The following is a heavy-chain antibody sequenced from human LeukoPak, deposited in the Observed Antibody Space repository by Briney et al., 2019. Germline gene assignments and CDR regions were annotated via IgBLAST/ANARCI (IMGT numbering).Heavy chain of an antibody. V-gene: IGHV4-59*11. Sequence: SETLSRTCTVSGGSISSHYWSWIREPPGKGLEWIGYIYYSGSTNYNPSLKSRVTISVDTSKNQFSLKLSSVTAADTAVYYCAGVVGGRDLWSGYHDYYYYMDVWGKGTTVTVSS. CDR3: AGVVGGRDLWSGYHDYYYYMDV. D-gene: IGHD3-3*01. CDR2: IYYSGST. CDR1: GGSISSHY. J-gene: IGHJ6*03.